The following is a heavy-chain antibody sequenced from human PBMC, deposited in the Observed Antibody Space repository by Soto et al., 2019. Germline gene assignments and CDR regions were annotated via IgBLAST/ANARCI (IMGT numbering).Heavy chain of an antibody. CDR1: GFSLNTSGMC. J-gene: IGHJ6*02. Sequence: PGPTLVNPTQTLTLTCTFSGFSLNTSGMCVSWIRQPPGKALEWLALIDSDDDKSYSTSLKTRLTISKDTSKNQVVLTMTNMDPVDTATYFCARGVPYYYHAMDVWGQGTTVTVS. V-gene: IGHV2-70*01. CDR2: IDSDDDK. CDR3: ARGVPYYYHAMDV. D-gene: IGHD3-10*01.